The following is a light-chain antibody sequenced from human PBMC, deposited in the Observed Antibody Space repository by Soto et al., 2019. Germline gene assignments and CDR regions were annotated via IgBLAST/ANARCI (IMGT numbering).Light chain of an antibody. Sequence: DIQMSQSPSSLSASVGDRFTITCGASQSISSYLNWYQQKPGNAPQLLIYAASSLKSGVTSRFRGSRSGTDVTLTISSLQPEEFAPYYCQQSYSTPQAFGQGTRLEIK. CDR2: AAS. CDR1: QSISSY. CDR3: QQSYSTPQA. J-gene: IGKJ5*01. V-gene: IGKV1-39*01.